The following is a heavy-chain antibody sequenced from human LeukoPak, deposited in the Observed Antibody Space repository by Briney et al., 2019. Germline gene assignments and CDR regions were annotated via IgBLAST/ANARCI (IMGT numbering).Heavy chain of an antibody. Sequence: GASVKVSCKASGHTFTSYDINWVRQATGQGLEWMGWMNPNSGNTGYAQKFQGRVTITRNTSISTAYMELSSLRSEDTAVYYCARALLAWEWLLHPWGQGTLVTVSS. V-gene: IGHV1-8*03. CDR3: ARALLAWEWLLHP. J-gene: IGHJ5*02. CDR1: GHTFTSYD. D-gene: IGHD3-3*01. CDR2: MNPNSGNT.